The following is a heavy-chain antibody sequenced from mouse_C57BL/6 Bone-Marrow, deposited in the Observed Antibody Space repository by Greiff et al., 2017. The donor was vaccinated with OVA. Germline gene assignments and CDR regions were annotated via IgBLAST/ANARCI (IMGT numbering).Heavy chain of an antibody. D-gene: IGHD1-1*01. CDR3: ARHEDEVYYGSSYNVWFAY. V-gene: IGHV1-62-2*01. Sequence: VKPGASVKLSCKASGSTFTEYTIHWVKQRSGQGLEWIGWFYPGSGRIKYNEKFKDKATLTADKSSSTVYMELSRLTSEDSAVYFCARHEDEVYYGSSYNVWFAYWGQGTLVTVSA. CDR1: GSTFTEYT. CDR2: FYPGSGRI. J-gene: IGHJ3*01.